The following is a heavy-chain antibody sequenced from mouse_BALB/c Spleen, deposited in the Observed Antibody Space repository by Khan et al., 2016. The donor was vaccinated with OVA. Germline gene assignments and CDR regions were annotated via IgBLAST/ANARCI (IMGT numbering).Heavy chain of an antibody. Sequence: QVQLKESGPGLVQPSQSLSITCTASGFSLTSYGVPWVRQSPGKGLEWLGVIWSGGSTDYNEAFISRLSISKDNSKSQVFFKMNSLQGNDTAIYYCARNYDYDEGLAYWGQGTLVTVSA. D-gene: IGHD2-4*01. CDR1: GFSLTSYG. CDR3: ARNYDYDEGLAY. V-gene: IGHV2-2*02. J-gene: IGHJ3*01. CDR2: IWSGGST.